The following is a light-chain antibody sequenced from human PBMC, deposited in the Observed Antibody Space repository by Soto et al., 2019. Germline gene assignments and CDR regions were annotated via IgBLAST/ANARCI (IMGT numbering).Light chain of an antibody. J-gene: IGLJ2*01. Sequence: SYELTQPPSVSVAPGKTARITCGGNNIGSKSVHWYQQKPDQAPVLVIYYDSDRPSGIPERFSGSNSGNTATLTISRVVAGDEADYYSQVWYSSSDGVVFGGGTKVTVL. CDR2: YDS. CDR3: QVWYSSSDGVV. V-gene: IGLV3-21*04. CDR1: NIGSKS.